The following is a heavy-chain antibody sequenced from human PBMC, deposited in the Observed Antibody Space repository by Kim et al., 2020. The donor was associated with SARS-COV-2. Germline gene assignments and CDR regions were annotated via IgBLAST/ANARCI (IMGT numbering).Heavy chain of an antibody. CDR1: GITFSDYY. J-gene: IGHJ4*02. CDR3: APAPSYGEYLGNDY. CDR2: ICFRGDTI. D-gene: IGHD4-17*01. Sequence: GGSLRLSCTASGITFSDYYMSWIRQAPGKGLEWVSYICFRGDTIYYAHSVRGRFTISRDNAKNSLHLQMNSLRAEATAVYFCAPAPSYGEYLGNDYCGQ. V-gene: IGHV3-11*01.